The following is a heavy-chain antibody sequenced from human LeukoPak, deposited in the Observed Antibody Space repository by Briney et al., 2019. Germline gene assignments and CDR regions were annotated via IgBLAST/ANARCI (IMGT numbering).Heavy chain of an antibody. V-gene: IGHV3-30*03. CDR1: GFTFSSYG. J-gene: IGHJ3*02. CDR3: ARGSRFGVVERDAFDI. CDR2: MSPDGSNK. Sequence: GGSLRLSCAASGFTFSSYGMHWVRQAPGKGLEWVAVMSPDGSNKYYADSVKGRFTISRDNSKNTLYLQMNSLRAEDTALYYCARGSRFGVVERDAFDIWGQGTMVTVSS. D-gene: IGHD3-3*01.